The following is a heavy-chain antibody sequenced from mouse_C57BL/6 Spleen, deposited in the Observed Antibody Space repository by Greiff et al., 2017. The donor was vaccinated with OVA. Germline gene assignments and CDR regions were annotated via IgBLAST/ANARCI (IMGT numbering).Heavy chain of an antibody. Sequence: QVQLQQPGTELVKPGASVKLSCKASGYTFPSSWMHWVKQRPGQGLEWIGNINPSNGGTNYNEKFKSKATLTVDKSSSTAYMQLSSLTSEDSAVYYCARSITTVVATGAMDYWGQGTSVTVSS. J-gene: IGHJ4*01. CDR2: INPSNGGT. CDR3: ARSITTVVATGAMDY. D-gene: IGHD1-1*01. CDR1: GYTFPSSW. V-gene: IGHV1-53*01.